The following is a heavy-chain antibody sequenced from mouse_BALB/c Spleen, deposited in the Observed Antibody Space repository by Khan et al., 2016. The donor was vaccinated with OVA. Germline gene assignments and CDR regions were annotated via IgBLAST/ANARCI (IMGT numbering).Heavy chain of an antibody. Sequence: EVELVESGGGFVKPGGSLKLSCAASGFTFSSYTMSWVRQTPEKRLEWVATISSGGSYTYYPDSVKGRFTISRDNAKNTLYLQMTSLKSEDTAMYYCTRGEGYYGNPYAMDYWGQGTSVTVSP. CDR2: ISSGGSYT. CDR3: TRGEGYYGNPYAMDY. CDR1: GFTFSSYT. D-gene: IGHD2-1*01. J-gene: IGHJ4*01. V-gene: IGHV5-6-4*01.